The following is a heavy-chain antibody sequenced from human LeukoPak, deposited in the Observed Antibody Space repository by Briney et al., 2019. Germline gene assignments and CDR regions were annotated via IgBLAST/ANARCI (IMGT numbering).Heavy chain of an antibody. CDR1: GFSCSTYA. Sequence: GRSLRLSYAASGFSCSTYAIRWVRQAPGKGLEWVAVISSDGFNKYYADSVKGRFTISRDNSKNTLFLQMNSLGPEDTAVYYCARDLDTAMVNDAFDIWGQGTMVTISS. CDR2: ISSDGFNK. D-gene: IGHD5-18*01. V-gene: IGHV3-30*04. J-gene: IGHJ3*02. CDR3: ARDLDTAMVNDAFDI.